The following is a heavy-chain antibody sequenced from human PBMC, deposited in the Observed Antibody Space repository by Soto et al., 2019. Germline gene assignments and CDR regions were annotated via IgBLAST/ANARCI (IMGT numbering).Heavy chain of an antibody. CDR1: GGSISSYY. CDR2: IYYSGST. CDR3: ARSNYHYYYYYMDV. D-gene: IGHD4-4*01. Sequence: SETLSLTCPVSGGSISSYYWSWIRQPPGKGLEWIGYIYYSGSTNYNPSLKSRVTISVDTSKNQFSLKLSSVTAADTAVYYCARSNYHYYYYYMDVWGKGTTVTVSS. V-gene: IGHV4-59*08. J-gene: IGHJ6*03.